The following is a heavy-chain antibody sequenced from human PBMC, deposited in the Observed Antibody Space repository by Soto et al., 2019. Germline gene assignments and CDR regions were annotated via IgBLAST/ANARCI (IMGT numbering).Heavy chain of an antibody. Sequence: ILSCAASGFTFTNYWMNWVRQAPGKGLEWVANIGQNGGGMNYVDSVRGRFTVSRDNAKNSLYLQMNSLRAEDTAVYYCARGTPKPGVDYWGQGTLVTVSS. D-gene: IGHD7-27*01. V-gene: IGHV3-7*03. CDR1: GFTFTNYW. J-gene: IGHJ4*01. CDR3: ARGTPKPGVDY. CDR2: IGQNGGGM.